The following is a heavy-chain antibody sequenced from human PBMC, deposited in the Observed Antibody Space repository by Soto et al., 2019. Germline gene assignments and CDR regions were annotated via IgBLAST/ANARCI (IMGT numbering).Heavy chain of an antibody. CDR1: GFAFSSXX. CDR2: IKQDGSEK. Sequence: GGSLRLSCAASGFAFSSXXXSXVRQGPGKGLEWVANIKQDGSEKYYVDSVEGRFTISRDNAKNSLYLQMISLGAEDTAVYYCARVGVLARYDAFDIWGQGTMVTVSS. V-gene: IGHV3-7*01. CDR3: ARVGVLARYDAFDI. D-gene: IGHD3-16*01. J-gene: IGHJ3*02.